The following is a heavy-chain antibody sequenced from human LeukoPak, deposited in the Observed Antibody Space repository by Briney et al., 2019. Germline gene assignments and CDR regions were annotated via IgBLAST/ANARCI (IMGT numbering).Heavy chain of an antibody. V-gene: IGHV3-11*04. J-gene: IGHJ4*02. CDR2: ISSSGSAI. CDR1: GFTFSDYY. D-gene: IGHD2-15*01. CDR3: AKDPAVDCSGGSCPLDY. Sequence: GGSLRLSCAASGFTFSDYYMSWIRQAPGKGLEWVSYISSSGSAIYYADSVKGRFTISRDNSKNTLYLQMNSLRAEDTAVYYCAKDPAVDCSGGSCPLDYWGQGTLVTVSS.